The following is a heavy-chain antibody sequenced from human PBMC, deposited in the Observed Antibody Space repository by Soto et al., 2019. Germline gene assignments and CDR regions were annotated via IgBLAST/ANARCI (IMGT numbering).Heavy chain of an antibody. Sequence: SENLSHTCTVSGGSVSSGSYYWSWIRQPPGKGLEWIGYIYYSGSTNYNPSLKSRVTISVDTSKNQFSLKLSSVTAADTAVYYCARDRNYYDSSGYIYYYAMHVWGQGTTVT. V-gene: IGHV4-61*01. J-gene: IGHJ6*02. D-gene: IGHD3-22*01. CDR1: GGSVSSGSYY. CDR2: IYYSGST. CDR3: ARDRNYYDSSGYIYYYAMHV.